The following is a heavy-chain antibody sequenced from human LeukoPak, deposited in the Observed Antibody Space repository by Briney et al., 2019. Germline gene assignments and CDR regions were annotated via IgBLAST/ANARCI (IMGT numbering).Heavy chain of an antibody. V-gene: IGHV4-38-2*01. J-gene: IGHJ4*02. D-gene: IGHD3-3*01. Sequence: SETLSLTCAVSGYSISSGYYWGWIRPPPGKGLQWIGSFYLSGSTYYNPSLKSRVTISVDTSKNQFSLMLSSVTAADTAVYYCARNFFWSGYYFDYWGQGTLVTVSS. CDR1: GYSISSGYY. CDR3: ARNFFWSGYYFDY. CDR2: FYLSGST.